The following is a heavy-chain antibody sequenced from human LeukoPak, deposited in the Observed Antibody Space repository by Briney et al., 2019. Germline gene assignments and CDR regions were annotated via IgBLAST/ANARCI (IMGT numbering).Heavy chain of an antibody. CDR2: IYPGDSDT. CDR1: GYSFTTYW. V-gene: IGHV5-51*01. CDR3: ARRQGCSSTSCPPDS. Sequence: GESLKISCRGSGYSFTTYWIGWVRQMPGEGLEWMGIIYPGDSDTRYSPSFQGQVTMSADKSINTAYLQWSSLKASDTAMYYCARRQGCSSTSCPPDSWSQGTLVTVSS. D-gene: IGHD2-2*01. J-gene: IGHJ4*02.